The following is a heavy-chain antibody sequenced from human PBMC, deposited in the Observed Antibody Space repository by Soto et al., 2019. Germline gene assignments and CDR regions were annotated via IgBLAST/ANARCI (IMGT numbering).Heavy chain of an antibody. CDR2: ISYDGSNK. V-gene: IGHV3-30-3*01. CDR1: GFTFSSYA. Sequence: QVQLVESGGGVVQPGRSLRLSCAASGFTFSSYAMHWVRQAPGKGLEWVAVISYDGSNKYYAGSVKGRFTISRDNSKNTLYLQMNSLRAEDSSVYYCVSRSSGWYALTYYYYGMDVWGQGTTVTVSS. D-gene: IGHD6-19*01. J-gene: IGHJ6*02. CDR3: VSRSSGWYALTYYYYGMDV.